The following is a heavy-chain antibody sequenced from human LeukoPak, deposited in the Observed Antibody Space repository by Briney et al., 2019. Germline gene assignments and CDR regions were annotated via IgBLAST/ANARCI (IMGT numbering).Heavy chain of an antibody. V-gene: IGHV1-8*01. CDR2: MNPNSGNT. J-gene: IGHJ4*02. D-gene: IGHD2-2*02. Sequence: GASVKVSCKASGYTFTSYDINWVRQATGQGLEWMGWMNPNSGNTGYAQKFQGRVTMTEDTSTDTAYMELSSLRSEDTAVYYCATGDCSSTSCYKDPAYRYSDYWGQGTLVTVSS. CDR1: GYTFTSYD. CDR3: ATGDCSSTSCYKDPAYRYSDY.